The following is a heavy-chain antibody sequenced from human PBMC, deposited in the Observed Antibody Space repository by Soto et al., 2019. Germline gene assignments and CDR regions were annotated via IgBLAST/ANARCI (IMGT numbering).Heavy chain of an antibody. V-gene: IGHV3-33*01. Sequence: PGGSLRLSCAVSGFSFSTYAMHWVRQAPGKGLEWLAIIWFDGVKEYYAESVRGRFTISIDNSKNTVFLQMDTVGAEDSALYYCTRATFDVWGQGXTVTVSS. J-gene: IGHJ6*02. CDR1: GFSFSTYA. CDR3: TRATFDV. CDR2: IWFDGVKE.